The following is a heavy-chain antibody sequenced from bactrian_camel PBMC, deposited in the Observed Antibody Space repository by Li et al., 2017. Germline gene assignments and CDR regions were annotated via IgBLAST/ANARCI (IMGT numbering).Heavy chain of an antibody. Sequence: VQLVESGGGLVQPGGSLRLSCVASGFTFGANDMSWVRQALGKELERVSHISPSGDSTYYADDVKGRFTTSRDNAKNTMYLQMNSLKSEDTALYYCATGYGSSSLSTPRGQGTQVTVS. D-gene: IGHD6*01. CDR2: ISPSGDST. CDR3: ATGYGSSSLSTP. J-gene: IGHJ4*01. V-gene: IGHV3S40*01. CDR1: GFTFGAND.